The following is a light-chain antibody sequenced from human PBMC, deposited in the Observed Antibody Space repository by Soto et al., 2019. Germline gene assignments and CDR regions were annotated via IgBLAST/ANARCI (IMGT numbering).Light chain of an antibody. J-gene: IGLJ1*01. Sequence: QSVLTHPASVSGSPGQSITISCTGTSSDVGNYIFVSWYRQHPGKAPKLMIYDINNRPSGVSNRFSGSKSGNTASLTISGLQAEDEADYYCVSYTTSAYYVFGTGTKVTVL. CDR1: SSDVGNYIF. CDR2: DIN. CDR3: VSYTTSAYYV. V-gene: IGLV2-14*01.